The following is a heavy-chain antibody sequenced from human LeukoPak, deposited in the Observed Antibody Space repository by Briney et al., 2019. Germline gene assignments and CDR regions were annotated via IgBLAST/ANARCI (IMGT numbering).Heavy chain of an antibody. V-gene: IGHV1-18*01. D-gene: IGHD5-12*01. CDR1: GYTFTSYG. CDR3: ASLKGVATIPDAFDI. J-gene: IGHJ3*02. Sequence: GASVKVSCKASGYTFTSYGISWVRQAPGQGLEWMGWISAYNGNTNCAQKLQGRVTMTTDTSTSTAYIALRSLRSDDTAVYYCASLKGVATIPDAFDIWGQGTMVTVSS. CDR2: ISAYNGNT.